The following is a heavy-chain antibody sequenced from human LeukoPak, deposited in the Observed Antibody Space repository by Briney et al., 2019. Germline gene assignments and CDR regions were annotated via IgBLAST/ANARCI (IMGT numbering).Heavy chain of an antibody. CDR1: GGTFSSYT. D-gene: IGHD6-19*01. Sequence: SVKVSCKASGGTFSSYTISWVRQAPGQGLEWMGGIIPIFGTANYAQKFQGRVTITADESTSTAYMELSSLRSEDTAVYYCASRIAVDNWFDPWGQGTLVTVSS. J-gene: IGHJ5*02. CDR2: IIPIFGTA. CDR3: ASRIAVDNWFDP. V-gene: IGHV1-69*13.